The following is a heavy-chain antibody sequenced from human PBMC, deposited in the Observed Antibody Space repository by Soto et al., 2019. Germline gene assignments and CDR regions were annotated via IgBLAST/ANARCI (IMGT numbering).Heavy chain of an antibody. CDR3: ARSGSGSGWL. Sequence: QVQLQESGPGLVKPSETLSLTCTVSGGSVSSGRFYWSWIRQPPGKGLEWIGYIYYSGSTKYNPSPRSRVTISVDTSKNQFSLKLTSVTAADTAVYSCARSGSGSGWLGGQGTLVTVSS. J-gene: IGHJ4*02. V-gene: IGHV4-61*01. CDR1: GGSVSSGRFY. D-gene: IGHD6-13*01. CDR2: IYYSGST.